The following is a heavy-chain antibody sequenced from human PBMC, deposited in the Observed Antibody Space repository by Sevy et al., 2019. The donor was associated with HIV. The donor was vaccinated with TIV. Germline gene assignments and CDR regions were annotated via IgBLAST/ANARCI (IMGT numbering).Heavy chain of an antibody. Sequence: GGSLRLSCAASGFTFSSYAMHWVRQAPGKGLGWVAVISYDGSNKYYADSVKGRFTISRDNSKNTLYLQMNSLRAEDTAVYYCAREASYYYDSSGAFDIWGQGTMVTVSS. CDR3: AREASYYYDSSGAFDI. D-gene: IGHD3-22*01. CDR2: ISYDGSNK. V-gene: IGHV3-30-3*01. CDR1: GFTFSSYA. J-gene: IGHJ3*02.